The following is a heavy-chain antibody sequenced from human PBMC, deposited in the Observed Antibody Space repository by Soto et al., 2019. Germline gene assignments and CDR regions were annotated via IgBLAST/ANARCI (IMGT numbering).Heavy chain of an antibody. CDR3: ASEYYYDSSPLWYFDY. CDR1: GGSISSGGYY. D-gene: IGHD3-22*01. J-gene: IGHJ4*02. V-gene: IGHV4-31*03. CDR2: IYYSGST. Sequence: LSLTCTVSGGSISSGGYYWSWIRQHPGKGLEWIGYIYYSGSTYYNPSLKSRVTISVDTSKNQFSLKLSSVTAADTAVYYCASEYYYDSSPLWYFDYWGQGTLVTVSS.